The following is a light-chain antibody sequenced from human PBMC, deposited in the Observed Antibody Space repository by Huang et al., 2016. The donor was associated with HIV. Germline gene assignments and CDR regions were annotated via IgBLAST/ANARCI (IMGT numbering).Light chain of an antibody. V-gene: IGKV3-20*01. CDR2: GAS. Sequence: EIVLTQSPGTLSLSPGERATLSCRASQSVGIYLAWYQQKPGQAPRLLIYGASTRVTGIPDRCSGGGSGTDFTLSISRPEPEEFAVYYWQKYETPPDTFGPGTKVNI. J-gene: IGKJ3*01. CDR1: QSVGIY. CDR3: QKYETPPDT.